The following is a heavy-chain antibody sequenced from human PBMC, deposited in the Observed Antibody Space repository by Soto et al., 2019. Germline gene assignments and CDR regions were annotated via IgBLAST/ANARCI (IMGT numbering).Heavy chain of an antibody. CDR3: DRVPSAWYAGFVDL. V-gene: IGHV3-23*01. Sequence: EVQLLESGGGLVQPGGSLRLSCTASGFTFNRHAMTWVRQAPGKGLEWVSGLSDSGGSIYYADSVKGRCTISGAKSMNILSLHINTPTAEDTPVSYCDRVPSAWYAGFVDLWGQGTMVTVSS. J-gene: IGHJ5*02. CDR2: LSDSGGSI. CDR1: GFTFNRHA. D-gene: IGHD2-8*01.